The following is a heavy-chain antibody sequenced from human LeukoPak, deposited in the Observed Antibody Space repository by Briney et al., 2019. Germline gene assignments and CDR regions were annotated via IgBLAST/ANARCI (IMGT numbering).Heavy chain of an antibody. D-gene: IGHD3-10*01. CDR1: GGSFSGYY. CDR2: INHSGST. Sequence: SETLSLTCAVYGGSFSGYYWSWIRQPPGKGLEWIGEINHSGSTNYNPSLKSRVTISVDTSKNQFSLKLSSVTAADTAVYYCARGKGYYYGSGSYYYYYYMDVWGKGTTVTVSS. CDR3: ARGKGYYYGSGSYYYYYYMDV. J-gene: IGHJ6*03. V-gene: IGHV4-34*01.